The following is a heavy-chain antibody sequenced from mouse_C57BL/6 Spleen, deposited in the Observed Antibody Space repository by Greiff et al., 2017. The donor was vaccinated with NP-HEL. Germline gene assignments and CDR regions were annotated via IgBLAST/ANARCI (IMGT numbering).Heavy chain of an antibody. CDR3: TGGGIDWYFDV. Sequence: EVMLVESGGGLVQPGGSMKLSCVASGFTFSNYWMNWVRQSPEKGLEWVAQIRLKSDNYATHYAESVKGRFTISRDDSKSSVYLQMNNLRAEDTGIYYYTGGGIDWYFDVWGTGTTVTVSS. CDR1: GFTFSNYW. V-gene: IGHV6-3*01. J-gene: IGHJ1*03. CDR2: IRLKSDNYAT.